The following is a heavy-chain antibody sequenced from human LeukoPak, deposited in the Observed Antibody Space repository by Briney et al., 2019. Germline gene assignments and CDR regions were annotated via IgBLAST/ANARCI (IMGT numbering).Heavy chain of an antibody. CDR3: ARGFGGGI. J-gene: IGHJ3*02. V-gene: IGHV3-21*01. D-gene: IGHD3-10*01. CDR2: ISSSGSYI. Sequence: GGSLRLSCAASGFTFSSYNMNWVRQAPGKGLEWVSSISSSGSYIYYADSVKGRFTISRDNAKNSLYLQMNSLRAEDTAVYYCARGFGGGIWGQGTMVTVSS. CDR1: GFTFSSYN.